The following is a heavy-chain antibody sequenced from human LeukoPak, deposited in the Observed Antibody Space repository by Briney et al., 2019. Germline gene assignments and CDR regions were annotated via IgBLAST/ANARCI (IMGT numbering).Heavy chain of an antibody. CDR3: AKVPRGHYFDL. V-gene: IGHV3-23*01. J-gene: IGHJ2*01. D-gene: IGHD1-14*01. Sequence: GGSLRLSCAASGFTFSSYAMSWVRQAPGKGLEWVSAISGSGGSTYYADSVKGRFTISRDNSKNTLFLQVNSLRAGDTAVYYCAKVPRGHYFDLWGRGTLVTVSS. CDR1: GFTFSSYA. CDR2: ISGSGGST.